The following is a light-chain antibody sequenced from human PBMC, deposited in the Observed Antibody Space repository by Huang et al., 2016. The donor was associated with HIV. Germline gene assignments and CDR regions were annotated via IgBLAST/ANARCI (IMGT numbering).Light chain of an antibody. Sequence: EIVLTQSPATLSLSPGERATLSCRASQSVSIYLALYQQKPGQAPRLLIYDASNRAAGIPARFSGRGCGTDFTLTISSLEPEDFAVYYCQQRSAWPGITFGPGTKLDIK. CDR1: QSVSIY. CDR2: DAS. CDR3: QQRSAWPGIT. V-gene: IGKV3-11*01. J-gene: IGKJ3*01.